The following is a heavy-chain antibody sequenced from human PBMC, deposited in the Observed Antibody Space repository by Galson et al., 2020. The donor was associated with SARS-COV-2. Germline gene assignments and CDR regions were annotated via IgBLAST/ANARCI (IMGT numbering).Heavy chain of an antibody. CDR2: IRYDGSNK. CDR1: GFTFSSYG. D-gene: IGHD1-26*01. CDR3: AKEVPWEWGGWELLRITHPGSGMDV. J-gene: IGHJ6*02. Sequence: PGGSLRLSCAASGFTFSSYGMHWVRQAPGKGLEWVAFIRYDGSNKYYADSVKGRFTISRDNSKNTLYLQMNSLRAEDTAVYYCAKEVPWEWGGWELLRITHPGSGMDVWGQGTTVTVSS. V-gene: IGHV3-30*02.